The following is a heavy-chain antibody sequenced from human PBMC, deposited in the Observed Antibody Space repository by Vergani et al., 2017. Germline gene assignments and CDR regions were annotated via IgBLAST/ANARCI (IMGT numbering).Heavy chain of an antibody. Sequence: QVQLQESGPGLVKPSETLSLTCTVSGGSISSYYWSWIRQPAGKGLEWIGRIYTSGSTNYNPSLKSRVTMSVDTSKNQFSLKLSSVTAADTAVYYCARDGKYSSSWRKAYYYYYYMDVGGKGTTVTVSS. CDR1: GGSISSYY. CDR3: ARDGKYSSSWRKAYYYYYYMDV. D-gene: IGHD6-13*01. V-gene: IGHV4-4*07. J-gene: IGHJ6*03. CDR2: IYTSGST.